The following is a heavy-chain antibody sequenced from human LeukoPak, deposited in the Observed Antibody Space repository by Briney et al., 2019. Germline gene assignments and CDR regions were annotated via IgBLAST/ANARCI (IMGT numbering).Heavy chain of an antibody. J-gene: IGHJ6*02. Sequence: PGGSLRLSCAASGFTFSSYAMHWVRQAPGKGLEWVAVISYDGSNKYYADSVKGRFTISRDNSKNTLYLQMNSLRAEDTAVYYCAKSLLTPWGQGTTVTVSS. CDR3: AKSLLTP. CDR1: GFTFSSYA. V-gene: IGHV3-30*01. CDR2: ISYDGSNK.